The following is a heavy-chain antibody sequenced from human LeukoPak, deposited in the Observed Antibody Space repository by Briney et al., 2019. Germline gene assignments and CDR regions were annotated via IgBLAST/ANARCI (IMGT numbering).Heavy chain of an antibody. J-gene: IGHJ4*02. D-gene: IGHD1-7*01. CDR3: ARATGTKVPPGY. Sequence: SETLSLTCAVYGGSFSGYYWSWIRQPPGKGLEWIGEINHSGRNNYNPSLKSRVTISVDTSKNQFSLKLSSVTAADTAVYYCARATGTKVPPGYWGQGTLVPVSS. V-gene: IGHV4-34*01. CDR2: INHSGRN. CDR1: GGSFSGYY.